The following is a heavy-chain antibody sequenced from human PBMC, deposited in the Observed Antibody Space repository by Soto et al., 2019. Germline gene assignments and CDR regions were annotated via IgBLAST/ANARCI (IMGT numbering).Heavy chain of an antibody. CDR2: LYSDGNT. J-gene: IGHJ4*02. V-gene: IGHV3-53*02. D-gene: IGHD2-2*01. Sequence: EVQLVETGGGLIQPGGSLILSCAASGFTVSSKYMSWLRQAPGKGLEWVSILYSDGNTYYADSVKGRFTISRDKSKNTLNLQMNSLRAEDTAVYFCARGRGTCVVTTCYLPFDSWGQGALVTVSS. CDR1: GFTVSSKY. CDR3: ARGRGTCVVTTCYLPFDS.